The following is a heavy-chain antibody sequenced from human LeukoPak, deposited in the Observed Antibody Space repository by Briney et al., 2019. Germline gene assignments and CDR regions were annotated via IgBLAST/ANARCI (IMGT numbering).Heavy chain of an antibody. CDR2: ISSSSSTI. D-gene: IGHD6-19*01. J-gene: IGHJ4*02. Sequence: GGSLRLSCAASGFTFSSYSMHWVRQAPGKGLEWVSFISSSSSTIYYADSVKGRFTISRDSAKNSLYLQMNSLRDEDTAVYYCSREAVSGRKCDYWGQGTLVTVSS. CDR3: SREAVSGRKCDY. V-gene: IGHV3-48*02. CDR1: GFTFSSYS.